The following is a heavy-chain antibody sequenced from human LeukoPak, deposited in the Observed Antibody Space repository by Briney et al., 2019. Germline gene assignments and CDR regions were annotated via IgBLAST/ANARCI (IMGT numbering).Heavy chain of an antibody. CDR2: ITSNGGST. CDR3: VKDRGDLYSGPNYGMDV. D-gene: IGHD3-10*01. CDR1: GFTFSSYA. Sequence: GGSLSLPCSASGFTFSSYAMHWVRQAPGKGLEYVSSITSNGGSTYNADSVKGRFTLSRDNAKNTLYLQMTSLRAADTAVYYCVKDRGDLYSGPNYGMDVWGQGPTVTVSS. V-gene: IGHV3-64D*09. J-gene: IGHJ6*02.